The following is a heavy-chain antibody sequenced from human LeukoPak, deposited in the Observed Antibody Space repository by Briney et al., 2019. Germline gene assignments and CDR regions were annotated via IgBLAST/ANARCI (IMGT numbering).Heavy chain of an antibody. Sequence: SETLSLTCTVSGGSISSSSYYWGWIRQPPGKGLEWIGSIYYSGSTYYNPSLKSRVTISVDTSKNQFSLKLSSVTAADTAVYYCARGGGSGYYGWDYWGQGTLVTVSS. CDR2: IYYSGST. D-gene: IGHD3-22*01. V-gene: IGHV4-39*01. CDR3: ARGGGSGYYGWDY. J-gene: IGHJ4*02. CDR1: GGSISSSSYY.